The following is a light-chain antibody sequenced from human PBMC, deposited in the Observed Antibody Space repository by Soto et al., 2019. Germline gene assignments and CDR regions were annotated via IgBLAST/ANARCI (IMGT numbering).Light chain of an antibody. Sequence: PGERATLSCRASRSVRSSLAWYQQKPGQAPRLLIYDASNRAAGIPARFSGSGSETDFTLTISNLEPEDFAVYYCQQRYAWPPITFGQGTRLEIK. J-gene: IGKJ5*01. CDR2: DAS. V-gene: IGKV3-11*01. CDR3: QQRYAWPPIT. CDR1: RSVRSS.